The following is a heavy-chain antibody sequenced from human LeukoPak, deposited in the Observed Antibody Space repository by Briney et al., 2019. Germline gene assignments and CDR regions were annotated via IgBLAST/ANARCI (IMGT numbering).Heavy chain of an antibody. Sequence: KAGGSLGLSCTASGLTFGDYAMSWFRQAPGKGLEWVGFIRSKAYGGTTEYAASVKGRFTISRDDSKSIAYLQMNSLKTEDTAVYYCTRVQRITMVRGAREYYFDYWGQGTLVTVSS. CDR2: IRSKAYGGTT. CDR1: GLTFGDYA. D-gene: IGHD3-10*01. CDR3: TRVQRITMVRGAREYYFDY. V-gene: IGHV3-49*05. J-gene: IGHJ4*02.